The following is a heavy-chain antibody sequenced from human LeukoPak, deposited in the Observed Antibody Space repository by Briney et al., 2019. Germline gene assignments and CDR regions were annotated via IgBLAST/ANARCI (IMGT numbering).Heavy chain of an antibody. J-gene: IGHJ5*02. CDR3: ARASRIVVVPAAILNWFDP. D-gene: IGHD2-2*01. CDR2: IYYSGST. CDR1: DDSISGFY. V-gene: IGHV4-31*03. Sequence: SETLSLTCIVSDDSISGFYWSWIRQHPGKGLEWIGYIYYSGSTYYNPSLKSRLSLSVDTSKNQFSLRLSSVTAADTAVYYCARASRIVVVPAAILNWFDPWGQGTLVTVSS.